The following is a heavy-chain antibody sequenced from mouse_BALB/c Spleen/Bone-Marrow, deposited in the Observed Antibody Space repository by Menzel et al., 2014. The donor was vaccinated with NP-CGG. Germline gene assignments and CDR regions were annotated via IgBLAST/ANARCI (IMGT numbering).Heavy chain of an antibody. Sequence: QVQLQQSGAELVKPGASVKLSCKASGYTFTRYYMYWVKQRPGQGLEWIGEINPTNGGTNFNEKFESKATLTVDKSSSTAYMQISSLTSEDSAVYYCTRSNYGYWYFDVWGAGTTVTVSS. J-gene: IGHJ1*01. CDR2: INPTNGGT. CDR1: GYTFTRYY. CDR3: TRSNYGYWYFDV. D-gene: IGHD1-1*01. V-gene: IGHV1S81*02.